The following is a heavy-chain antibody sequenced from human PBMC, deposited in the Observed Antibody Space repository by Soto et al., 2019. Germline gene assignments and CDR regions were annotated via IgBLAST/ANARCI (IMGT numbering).Heavy chain of an antibody. Sequence: GASVKVSCKASGYTFTSHYIHWVRQAPGQGLEWMGVIHPILGIADYAQKFQGRVTITTDTSTSTAYMELSSLRSEDTAMYYCARDVLLWFGEPLCAFDIWGQGTMVTVSS. V-gene: IGHV1-69*10. D-gene: IGHD3-10*01. CDR2: IHPILGIA. CDR3: ARDVLLWFGEPLCAFDI. CDR1: GYTFTSHY. J-gene: IGHJ3*02.